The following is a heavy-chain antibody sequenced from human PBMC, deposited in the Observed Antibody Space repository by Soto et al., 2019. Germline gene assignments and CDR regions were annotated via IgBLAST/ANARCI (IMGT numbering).Heavy chain of an antibody. CDR3: ARDREPDYDFWTGYPL. D-gene: IGHD3-3*01. Sequence: QVQLVQSGAEVKKPGSSVKISCKTSGGTFINYAISWVRQAPGQGLEWMGGIIPIFGTPNYAQEFQGRVTITADESTSTAYMELSSLRSEDTAVYFCARDREPDYDFWTGYPLWGQGTLITVSS. J-gene: IGHJ4*02. CDR1: GGTFINYA. CDR2: IIPIFGTP. V-gene: IGHV1-69*01.